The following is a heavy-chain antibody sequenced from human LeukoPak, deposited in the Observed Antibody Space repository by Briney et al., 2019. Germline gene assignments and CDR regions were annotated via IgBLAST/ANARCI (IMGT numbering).Heavy chain of an antibody. D-gene: IGHD3-22*01. J-gene: IGHJ3*02. CDR3: ARARRGKGYDSSGYYVNDAFDI. CDR1: GFTFSTNA. CDR2: ITGSDTRT. Sequence: PGGSLRLSCAASGFTFSTNAMSWVRQAPGKGLEWVSGITGSDTRTYNADSAKGRFTISRDNAKNSLYLQMNSLRAEDTAVYYCARARRGKGYDSSGYYVNDAFDIWGQGTMVTVSS. V-gene: IGHV3-23*01.